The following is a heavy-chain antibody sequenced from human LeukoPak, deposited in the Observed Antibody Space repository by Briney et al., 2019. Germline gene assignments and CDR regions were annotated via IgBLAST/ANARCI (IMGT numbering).Heavy chain of an antibody. D-gene: IGHD6-13*01. V-gene: IGHV1-18*04. CDR3: ARVVLAAAGSNWFDP. CDR1: GYTFTSYG. J-gene: IGHJ5*02. CDR2: ISAYNGNT. Sequence: ASVKVSCKASGYTFTSYGISWVRRAPGQGLEWMGWISAYNGNTNYAQKLQGRVTMTTDTSTSTAYMELRSLRSDDTAVYYCARVVLAAAGSNWFDPWGQGTLVTVSS.